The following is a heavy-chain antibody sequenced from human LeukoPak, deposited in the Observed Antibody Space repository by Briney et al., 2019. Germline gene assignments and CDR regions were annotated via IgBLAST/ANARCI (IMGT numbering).Heavy chain of an antibody. CDR3: ARSLYYYGADAFDI. Sequence: SETLSLTCTVSGGPISSYYWSWIRQPAGKGLEWIGRIYISGSTNYNPSLKSRVTMSVDTSKNQFSLKLSSVTAADTAVYYCARSLYYYGADAFDIWGQGTMVTVSS. CDR1: GGPISSYY. D-gene: IGHD3-10*01. V-gene: IGHV4-4*07. CDR2: IYISGST. J-gene: IGHJ3*02.